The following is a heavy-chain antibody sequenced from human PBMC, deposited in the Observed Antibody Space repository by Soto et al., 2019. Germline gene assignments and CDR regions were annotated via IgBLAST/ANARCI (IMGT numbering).Heavy chain of an antibody. CDR1: GFTFSTYS. CDR3: ARDRGCSGGICYRDLGY. Sequence: PEGSLRLSCAASGFTFSTYSMSWVRQAPGKGLEWVSYISSTSNTIYYTDSVKGRFTISRDNAKNSLYLHMNSLSAEDTAVYYCARDRGCSGGICYRDLGYWGQGTL. CDR2: ISSTSNTI. D-gene: IGHD2-15*01. J-gene: IGHJ4*02. V-gene: IGHV3-48*01.